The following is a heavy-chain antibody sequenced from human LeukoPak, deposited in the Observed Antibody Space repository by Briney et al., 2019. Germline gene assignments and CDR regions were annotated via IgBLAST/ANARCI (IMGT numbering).Heavy chain of an antibody. CDR1: GFTFSNYA. D-gene: IGHD2-21*02. Sequence: GGSLRLSCAASGFTFSNYAVAWVRQVPGKGLEWVSVISDRGSTIFYADSVKGRFTISRDNSKNTLYLQMHSLRAEDTAIYYCAKEGPDCGGDCYGVFDYWGRGTLVTVSS. CDR2: ISDRGSTI. V-gene: IGHV3-23*01. J-gene: IGHJ4*02. CDR3: AKEGPDCGGDCYGVFDY.